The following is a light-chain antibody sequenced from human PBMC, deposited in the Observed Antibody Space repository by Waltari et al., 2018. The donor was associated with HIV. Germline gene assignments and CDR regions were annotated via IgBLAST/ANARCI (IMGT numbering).Light chain of an antibody. V-gene: IGLV3-21*02. CDR3: QVWHSKSDHVV. J-gene: IGLJ2*01. CDR1: KIGTKS. Sequence: SYVLPHAPPVSVAPGQPACISRGGHKIGTKSVHAYQQKPGQAPVLVVYDDSDRPSGIPERFSGFNSGNTATLTISRVEAGDEADYYCQVWHSKSDHVVFGGGTKVTVL. CDR2: DDS.